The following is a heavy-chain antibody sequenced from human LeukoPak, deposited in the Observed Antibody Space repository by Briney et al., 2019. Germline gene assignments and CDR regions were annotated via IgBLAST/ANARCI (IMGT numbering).Heavy chain of an antibody. CDR2: ISSSSSYI. CDR3: ARGEMATVYFDY. Sequence: PGGSLRLSCAASGFTFSSYSMNWVRQAPGKGLEWVSSISSSSSYIYYADSVKGRFTISRDNAKNPLYLQMNSLRAEDTAVYYCARGEMATVYFDYGGQGTLVTV. J-gene: IGHJ4*02. CDR1: GFTFSSYS. V-gene: IGHV3-21*01. D-gene: IGHD4-4*01.